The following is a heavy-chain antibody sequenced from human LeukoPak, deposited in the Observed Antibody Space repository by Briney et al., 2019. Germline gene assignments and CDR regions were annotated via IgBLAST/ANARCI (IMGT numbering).Heavy chain of an antibody. Sequence: GVSVKVSCKASGYTFTSYDINWVRQATGQGLEWMGWMNPNSGNTGYAQKFQGRVTMTRNTSISTAYMELSSLRSEDTAVYYCARGAGFGELFAFDIWGQGTMVTVSS. D-gene: IGHD3-10*01. J-gene: IGHJ3*02. CDR3: ARGAGFGELFAFDI. V-gene: IGHV1-8*01. CDR1: GYTFTSYD. CDR2: MNPNSGNT.